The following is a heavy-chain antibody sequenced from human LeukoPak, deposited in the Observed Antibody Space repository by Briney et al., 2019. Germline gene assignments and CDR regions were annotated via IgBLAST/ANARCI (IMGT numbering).Heavy chain of an antibody. CDR1: GYTFTSYY. D-gene: IGHD1-7*01. CDR2: INPSGGST. CDR3: ARAQTGTSYYYYYMDV. J-gene: IGHJ6*03. V-gene: IGHV1-46*01. Sequence: ASVKVSCKASGYTFTSYYMHWVRQAPGQGLEWMGIINPSGGSTSYAQKFQGRVTMTRDTSTSTVYMELSSLRSEDTAVYYCARAQTGTSYYYYYMDVWGKGTTVTVSS.